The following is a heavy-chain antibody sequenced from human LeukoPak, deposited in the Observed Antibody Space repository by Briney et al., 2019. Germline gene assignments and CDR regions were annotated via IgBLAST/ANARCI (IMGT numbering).Heavy chain of an antibody. CDR3: ARDSSSGWYIPNTNWFDP. Sequence: SQTLSLTCAISGDSVSTNSAAWNWIRQSPSRDLEWLGRTYYRSKWYSDYAVSVKSRITINSDTSKNQFSLQLNSVTPEDTAVYYCARDSSSGWYIPNTNWFDPWGQGTLVTVSS. CDR2: TYYRSKWYS. J-gene: IGHJ5*02. CDR1: GDSVSTNSAA. D-gene: IGHD6-19*01. V-gene: IGHV6-1*01.